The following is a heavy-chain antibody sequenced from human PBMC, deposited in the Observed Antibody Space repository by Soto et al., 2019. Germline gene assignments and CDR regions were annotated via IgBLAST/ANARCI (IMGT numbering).Heavy chain of an antibody. J-gene: IGHJ5*02. D-gene: IGHD3-3*01. V-gene: IGHV1-18*01. CDR2: ISAYNGNT. Sequence: QVQLVQSGAEVKKPGASVKVSCKASGYTFTSYGISWVRQAPGQGLEWMGWISAYNGNTNYAQKLQGRVTMTTDTSTSTAYMELRSLRPDDTAVYYCARHVLRFLEWFNWFDPWGQGTLVTVSS. CDR3: ARHVLRFLEWFNWFDP. CDR1: GYTFTSYG.